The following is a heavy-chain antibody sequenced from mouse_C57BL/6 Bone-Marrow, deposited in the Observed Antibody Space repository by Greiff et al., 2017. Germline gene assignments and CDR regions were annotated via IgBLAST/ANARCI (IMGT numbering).Heavy chain of an antibody. CDR3: GDGKEDYFDY. D-gene: IGHD2-3*01. J-gene: IGHJ2*01. V-gene: IGHV1-22*01. CDR1: GYTFTDYN. CDR2: INPNNGGT. Sequence: EVQLQQSGPELVKPGASVKLSCKASGYTFTDYNMHWVKQSHGQSLEWIGYINPNNGGTIYNQKFKGKATLTVNKSSSPAYMELRSLTSEDSAVCDCGDGKEDYFDYWGQGTTLTVSS.